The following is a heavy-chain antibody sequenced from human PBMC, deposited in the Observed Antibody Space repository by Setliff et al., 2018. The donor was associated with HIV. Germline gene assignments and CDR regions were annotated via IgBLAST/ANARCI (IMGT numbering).Heavy chain of an antibody. CDR3: TRYDCSGGSCYSAGWFGT. Sequence: PGGSLRLSCTPSGFTFGDYAMNWVRQAPGKGLEWVGFIRTKAYGGTTEYAASVKGRFTISRDDSKSIAYLQMNSLKIEDTAVYYCTRYDCSGGSCYSAGWFGTWGQGTLVTVSS. D-gene: IGHD2-15*01. CDR1: GFTFGDYA. V-gene: IGHV3-49*04. CDR2: IRTKAYGGTT. J-gene: IGHJ5*02.